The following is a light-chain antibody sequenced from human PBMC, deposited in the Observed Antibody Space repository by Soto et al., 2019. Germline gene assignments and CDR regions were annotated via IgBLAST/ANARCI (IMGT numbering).Light chain of an antibody. V-gene: IGKV1-39*01. CDR1: QSVSTS. J-gene: IGKJ2*01. CDR3: QQSHGFPYT. CDR2: DAS. Sequence: DIQLTQSPSSLSASVGDRVIITCRASQSVSTSLNWYRQKPGKAPELLIYDASNLQSGVPSRFSGSESGADFTLTISSLQPEDCVTYYCQQSHGFPYTFGQGTKLDIK.